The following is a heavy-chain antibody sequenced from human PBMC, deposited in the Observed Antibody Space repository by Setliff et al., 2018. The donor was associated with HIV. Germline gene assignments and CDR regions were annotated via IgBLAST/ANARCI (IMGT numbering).Heavy chain of an antibody. CDR2: INPNSGDT. D-gene: IGHD3-22*01. CDR1: GYTFTGYY. V-gene: IGHV1-2*02. J-gene: IGHJ6*03. CDR3: ARANTHYYDRRRRSHYYIDV. Sequence: ASVKVSCKASGYTFTGYYMHWVRQAPGQGLEWMGWINPNSGDTNYAQKFQGRVTMTRDTSISTAYMELSRLRSDDTAVYYCARANTHYYDRRRRSHYYIDVWARGATVTVSS.